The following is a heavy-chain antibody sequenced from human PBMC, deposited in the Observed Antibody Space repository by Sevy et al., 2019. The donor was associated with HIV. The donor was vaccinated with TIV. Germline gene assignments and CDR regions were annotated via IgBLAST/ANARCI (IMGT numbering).Heavy chain of an antibody. J-gene: IGHJ6*02. CDR1: GDSISGYY. Sequence: SETLSLTCTVSGDSISGYYRSWIRQPPGKGLEWIGYSYYSGSTTYNPSLKSRVTISVDTSKNQFSLKLSSVTAADTAVYYCARASPDYYYGTDVWGQGTTVTVSS. CDR2: SYYSGST. V-gene: IGHV4-59*01. CDR3: ARASPDYYYGTDV.